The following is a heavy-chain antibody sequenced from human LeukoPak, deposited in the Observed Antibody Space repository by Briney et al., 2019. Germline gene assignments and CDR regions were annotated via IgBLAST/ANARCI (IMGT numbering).Heavy chain of an antibody. CDR2: INPKNAGT. Sequence: GASVKVSCKASGGTVSRYPISWVRQAPGQGLEWMGWINPKNAGTNYAQKFQGRVTMTSDTSTGTAYMELSRLRSDDSAVYYCARTLYIAAAPGGFDYWGQGTLVAVSS. V-gene: IGHV1-2*02. CDR1: GGTVSRYP. D-gene: IGHD6-13*01. CDR3: ARTLYIAAAPGGFDY. J-gene: IGHJ4*02.